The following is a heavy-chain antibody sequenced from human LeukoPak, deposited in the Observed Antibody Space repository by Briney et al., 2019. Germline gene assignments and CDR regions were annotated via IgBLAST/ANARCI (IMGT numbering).Heavy chain of an antibody. J-gene: IGHJ5*02. CDR1: GYTFTSYG. CDR2: ISAYNGNT. Sequence: ASVKVSCKASGYTFTSYGISWVRQAPGQGLEWMGWISAYNGNTNYAQKLQGRVTMTRDTSTSTVYMELSSLRSEDTAVYYCARAGYCSGGSCYHNWFDPWGQGTLVTVSS. V-gene: IGHV1-18*01. CDR3: ARAGYCSGGSCYHNWFDP. D-gene: IGHD2-15*01.